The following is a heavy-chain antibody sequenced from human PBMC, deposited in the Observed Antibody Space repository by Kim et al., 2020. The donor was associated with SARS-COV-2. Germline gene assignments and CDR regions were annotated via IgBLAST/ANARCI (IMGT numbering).Heavy chain of an antibody. CDR1: GYTFTRYG. J-gene: IGHJ4*03. Sequence: ASVKVSCKTSGYTFTRYGITWVRQAPGQGLEWMGWINTGNGNTNYAEMLQGRVTMTTDTPTTTAYLEVKSLRSDDTAVYFCARGGMWPVAAGGTDSFFDYWGQGTTVTVSS. CDR3: ARGGMWPVAAGGTDSFFDY. V-gene: IGHV1-18*01. CDR2: INTGNGNT. D-gene: IGHD6-13*01.